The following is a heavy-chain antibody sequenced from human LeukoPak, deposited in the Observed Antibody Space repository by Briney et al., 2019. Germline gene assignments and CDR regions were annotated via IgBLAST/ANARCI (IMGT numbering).Heavy chain of an antibody. Sequence: SETLSLTCTASGGSISSYYWSWIRQPPGKGLEWIGYIYTSGSTNYNPSLKSRVTISVDTSKNQFSLKLSSVTAADTAVYYCASGEMATITSYWGQGTLVTVSS. V-gene: IGHV4-4*09. D-gene: IGHD5-24*01. J-gene: IGHJ4*02. CDR3: ASGEMATITSY. CDR2: IYTSGST. CDR1: GGSISSYY.